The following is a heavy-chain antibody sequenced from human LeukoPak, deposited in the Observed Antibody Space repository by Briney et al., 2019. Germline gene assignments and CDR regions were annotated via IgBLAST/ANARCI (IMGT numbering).Heavy chain of an antibody. Sequence: SETLSLTCTVSGGSISSYYWSWIRQPPGKGLEWIGYIYYSGSTNYNPSLKSRVTISVDTSKNQFSLKLSSVTAADTAVYYCARQTNYGSGSYYSNNWFDPWGQGTLVTVSS. CDR2: IYYSGST. D-gene: IGHD3-10*01. V-gene: IGHV4-59*08. CDR1: GGSISSYY. J-gene: IGHJ5*02. CDR3: ARQTNYGSGSYYSNNWFDP.